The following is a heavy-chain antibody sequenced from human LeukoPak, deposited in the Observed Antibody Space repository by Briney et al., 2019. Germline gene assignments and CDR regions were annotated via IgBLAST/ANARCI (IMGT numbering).Heavy chain of an antibody. CDR3: ARDQPLLDYYDSSGGMVD. J-gene: IGHJ4*02. V-gene: IGHV1-69*05. CDR2: IIPIFGTA. D-gene: IGHD3-22*01. Sequence: SVKVSCKASGGTFSSYAISWVRQAPGQGLEWMGRIIPIFGTANYAQKFQGRVTIATDESTSTAYMELSSLRSEDTAVYYCARDQPLLDYYDSSGGMVDWGQGTLVTVSS. CDR1: GGTFSSYA.